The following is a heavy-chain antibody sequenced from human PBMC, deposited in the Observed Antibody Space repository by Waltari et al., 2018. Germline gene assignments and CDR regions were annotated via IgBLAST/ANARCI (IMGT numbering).Heavy chain of an antibody. CDR1: GYSFNSYW. V-gene: IGHV5-51*01. CDR3: ARLEVMATGKYYFDY. D-gene: IGHD2-21*01. J-gene: IGHJ4*02. Sequence: EVQLVQSGAEVKKPGESLKISCKGSGYSFNSYWIGWVRQMPGKGLEWMAIIYPGDADSRYSPPFQGKVTISVDKSINTAYLQWNNLKTSDSAIYDCARLEVMATGKYYFDYWGQGTLVTVSS. CDR2: IYPGDADS.